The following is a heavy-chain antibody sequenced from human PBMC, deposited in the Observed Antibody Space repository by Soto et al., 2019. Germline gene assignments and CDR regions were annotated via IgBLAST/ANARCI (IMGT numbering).Heavy chain of an antibody. D-gene: IGHD4-17*01. V-gene: IGHV1-18*01. CDR2: INTYDGNT. CDR3: VRDSYGDQNY. J-gene: IGHJ4*02. Sequence: QVQLVQSGAEVKKPGASVKVSCKTSGYTFTSHGITWVRQAPGQGLEWMGWINTYDGNTFYAQKVQGRVTMTTDTSTSTDYMEQGSLRSDDTAVYYCVRDSYGDQNYWGQGTLVTVSS. CDR1: GYTFTSHG.